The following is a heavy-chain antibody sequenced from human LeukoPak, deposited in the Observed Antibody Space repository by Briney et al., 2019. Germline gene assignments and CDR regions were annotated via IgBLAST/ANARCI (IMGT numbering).Heavy chain of an antibody. CDR3: AREKGGLMVVTPEDWFDP. CDR1: GYTFTGYY. J-gene: IGHJ5*02. D-gene: IGHD4-23*01. V-gene: IGHV1-2*06. CDR2: INPNSGGT. Sequence: ASVKVSCKTSGYTFTGYYMHWVRQAPGQGLEWMGRINPNSGGTNYAQKFQGRVTMTRDTSISTAYMGLSRLRSDDTAVYYCAREKGGLMVVTPEDWFDPWGQGTLVTVSS.